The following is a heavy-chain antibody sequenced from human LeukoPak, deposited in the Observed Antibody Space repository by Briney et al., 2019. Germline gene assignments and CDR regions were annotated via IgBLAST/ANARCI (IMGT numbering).Heavy chain of an antibody. CDR2: MNPNSGNT. D-gene: IGHD6-19*01. J-gene: IGHJ4*02. CDR1: GYTFSTYD. CDR3: ARALRSSGWAPFFDY. V-gene: IGHV1-8*01. Sequence: ASVKVSCKASGYTFSTYDINWVRQASGQGLEWMGWMNPNSGNTGYAQKFQGRVTMTRNTSITTAYMELSSLRSEDTAVYYCARALRSSGWAPFFDYWGQGTLVTVSS.